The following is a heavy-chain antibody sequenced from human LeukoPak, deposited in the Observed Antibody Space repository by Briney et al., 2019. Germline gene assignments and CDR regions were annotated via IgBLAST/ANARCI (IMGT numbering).Heavy chain of an antibody. D-gene: IGHD5-12*01. CDR2: IYYSGST. CDR1: GGSVSGYY. J-gene: IGHJ5*02. V-gene: IGHV4-59*08. CDR3: AKHRYSGFAFDP. Sequence: SDSLSLACTVAGGSVSGYYCGWVRQSPGKGMEWICYIYYSGSTNYNPSLMGRVSMSVDTSKNQFSLKLSSVTAADTALYYCAKHRYSGFAFDPWGQGTLVTVSS.